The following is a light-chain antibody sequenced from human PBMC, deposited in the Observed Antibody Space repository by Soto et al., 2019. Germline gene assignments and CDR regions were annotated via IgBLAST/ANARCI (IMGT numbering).Light chain of an antibody. Sequence: EVVLTQSPGTLSLSPGERATLSCRASQSLSSSYIVWYQQKPGQAPRLLIYGASSRATGIPDRFSGSGSGTDFTLTISRLEPEDFALYYWQQYDNSPWPFCQGTKVEIK. V-gene: IGKV3-20*01. CDR1: QSLSSSY. CDR3: QQYDNSPWP. CDR2: GAS. J-gene: IGKJ1*01.